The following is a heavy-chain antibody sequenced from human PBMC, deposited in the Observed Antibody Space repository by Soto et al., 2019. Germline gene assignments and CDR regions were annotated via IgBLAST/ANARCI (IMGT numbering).Heavy chain of an antibody. CDR3: ARDPNGDYIGAFDI. CDR1: TFTFSTYA. J-gene: IGHJ3*02. CDR2: IWGSSHST. D-gene: IGHD4-17*01. Sequence: VGSLRLSCTPSTFTFSTYAMTWVRQAPGKGLQWVASIWGSSHSTNYADSVKGRFTISRDNSKNTLYLQVNSLRAEDTATYFCARDPNGDYIGAFDIWGQGIMVTVSS. V-gene: IGHV3-23*01.